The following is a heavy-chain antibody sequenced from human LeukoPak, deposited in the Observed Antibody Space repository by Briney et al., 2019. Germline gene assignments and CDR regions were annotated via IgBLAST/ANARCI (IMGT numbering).Heavy chain of an antibody. V-gene: IGHV4-34*01. CDR2: INHSGGA. D-gene: IGHD6-6*01. CDR3: AREYSTSSTAFDI. J-gene: IGHJ3*02. Sequence: PSETLSLTCAIFGGSFSDFSWTWIRQPPGKGLEWIGEINHSGGANYNPSLKSRATISIDTSKNWFSLKLTSVTAADTAVYYCAREYSTSSTAFDIWGQGTMVTVSS. CDR1: GGSFSDFS.